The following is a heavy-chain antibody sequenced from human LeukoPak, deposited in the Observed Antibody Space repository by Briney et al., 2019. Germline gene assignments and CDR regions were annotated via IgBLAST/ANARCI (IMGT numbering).Heavy chain of an antibody. CDR1: GFSFSTYD. D-gene: IGHD3-10*01. V-gene: IGHV3-23*01. CDR2: ISGSDVTT. CDR3: VQGNALDY. Sequence: GGSLRLSCAASGFSFSTYDMSWARLPPGKGLEWVSSISGSDVTTNYADSVKGRFTISRDNSKNMLYLQMNSLRAEETALYYCVQGNALDYWGQGTLVTVSS. J-gene: IGHJ4*02.